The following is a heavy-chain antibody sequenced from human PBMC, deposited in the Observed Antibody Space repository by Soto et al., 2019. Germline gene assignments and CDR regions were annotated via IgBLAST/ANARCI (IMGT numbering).Heavy chain of an antibody. Sequence: QVQLVQSGAEVKKPGASVKVSCKASGYTFTSYGISWVRQAPGQGLEWMGWISAYNGNTNYAQKLQGRVTMTTDTTTSTAYRELRSLRSDDTAVYYCARDGALGENYYAYGMYVLGQGTTVTVSS. V-gene: IGHV1-18*01. CDR3: ARDGALGENYYAYGMYV. CDR2: ISAYNGNT. D-gene: IGHD3-16*01. CDR1: GYTFTSYG. J-gene: IGHJ6*02.